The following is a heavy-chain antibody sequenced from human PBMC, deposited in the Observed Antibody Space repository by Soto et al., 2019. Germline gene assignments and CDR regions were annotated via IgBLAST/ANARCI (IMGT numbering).Heavy chain of an antibody. D-gene: IGHD6-19*01. CDR1: GGSFSGYY. V-gene: IGHV4-34*01. CDR3: ARASSGWYKLAFDY. CDR2: INHSGST. Sequence: SETLSLTCAVYGGSFSGYYWSWIRQPPGKGQEWIGEINHSGSTDYNPSLKSRVTISVDTSKNQFSLKLSSVTAADTAVHYCARASSGWYKLAFDYWGQGTLVIVSS. J-gene: IGHJ4*02.